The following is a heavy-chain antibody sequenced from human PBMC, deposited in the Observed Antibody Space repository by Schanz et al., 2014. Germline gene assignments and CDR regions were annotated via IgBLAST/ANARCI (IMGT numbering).Heavy chain of an antibody. CDR1: GGTFSSYT. CDR2: IIPILGIA. J-gene: IGHJ6*02. Sequence: QVQLVQSGAEVKKPGSSVKVSCKASGGTFSSYTISWVRQAPGQGLEWMGRIIPILGIANYAQNFQGRVTMTTDTSTSTAYMELRSLRSEDTAMYYCARDPSFSMVRGVIIDSYYYGMDVWGHGTTVTVSS. D-gene: IGHD3-10*01. V-gene: IGHV1-69*08. CDR3: ARDPSFSMVRGVIIDSYYYGMDV.